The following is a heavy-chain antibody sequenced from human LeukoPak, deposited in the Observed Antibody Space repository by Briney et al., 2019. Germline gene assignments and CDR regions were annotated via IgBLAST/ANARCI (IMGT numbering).Heavy chain of an antibody. Sequence: GGSLRLSCAASGFTFSSYAMSWVRQAPGKGLEWVSAISGSGGSTYYADSVKGRFTISRDNSKNTLYLQMNSLRAEDTAVYYCARSHYCSSTSCYSHMDVWGKGTTVTVSS. V-gene: IGHV3-23*01. CDR1: GFTFSSYA. J-gene: IGHJ6*03. CDR3: ARSHYCSSTSCYSHMDV. CDR2: ISGSGGST. D-gene: IGHD2-2*02.